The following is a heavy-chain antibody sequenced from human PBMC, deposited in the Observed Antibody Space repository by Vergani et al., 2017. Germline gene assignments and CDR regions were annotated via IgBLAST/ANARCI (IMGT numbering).Heavy chain of an antibody. Sequence: QVQLQESGPGLVKPSETLSLTCTVSGGSISSYYWSWTRQPPGKGLEWIGYIYYSGSTNYNPSLKSRVTISVDTSKNQFSLKLSSVTAADTAVYYCARGLAAAGTWFDPWGQGTLVTVSS. CDR3: ARGLAAAGTWFDP. CDR2: IYYSGST. J-gene: IGHJ5*02. D-gene: IGHD6-13*01. CDR1: GGSISSYY. V-gene: IGHV4-59*01.